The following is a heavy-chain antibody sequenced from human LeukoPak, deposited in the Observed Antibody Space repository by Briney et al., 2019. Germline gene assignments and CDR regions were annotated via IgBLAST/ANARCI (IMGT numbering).Heavy chain of an antibody. V-gene: IGHV3-23*01. J-gene: IGHJ5*02. CDR1: GFTFSSYA. Sequence: PGGSLRLSCAASGFTFSSYAMSWVRQAPGKGLEWVSAISGSGGSTYYADSVKGRFTISRDNSKNTLYLQMNSLRAEDTAVYYCAKDGGSGSYYPNWFDPWGQGTLVTVSS. CDR2: ISGSGGST. CDR3: AKDGGSGSYYPNWFDP. D-gene: IGHD3-10*01.